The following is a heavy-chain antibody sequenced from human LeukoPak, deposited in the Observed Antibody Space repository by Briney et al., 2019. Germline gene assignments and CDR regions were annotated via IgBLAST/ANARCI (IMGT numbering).Heavy chain of an antibody. CDR1: GFTFSNYA. CDR2: LTGGGDFT. D-gene: IGHD2-2*01. V-gene: IGHV3-23*01. Sequence: PGGSLRLSCGASGFTFSNYAMSWVRQAPGKGLEWVSGLTGGGDFTYYADSVKGRFTISRDNSKNTLYLEMNSLRADDTAVYYCAKDQTHYCSSTSCYEGYDYWGQGTLVTVSS. J-gene: IGHJ4*02. CDR3: AKDQTHYCSSTSCYEGYDY.